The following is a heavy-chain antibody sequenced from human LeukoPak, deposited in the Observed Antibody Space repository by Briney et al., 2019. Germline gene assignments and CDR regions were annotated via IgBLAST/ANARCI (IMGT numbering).Heavy chain of an antibody. V-gene: IGHV3-7*01. CDR3: ARLGQEVGGPNWFDP. CDR2: IKRDGSQK. CDR1: GFSFSSNW. Sequence: GGSLRFSCAAPGFSFSSNWMGWVRQAPGKGLEWVAHIKRDGSQKYYLDSVKGRFTISRDNAKNSLYLQMNSLRVEDTAVYYCARLGQEVGGPNWFDPWGQGTLVTVSS. D-gene: IGHD2-15*01. J-gene: IGHJ5*02.